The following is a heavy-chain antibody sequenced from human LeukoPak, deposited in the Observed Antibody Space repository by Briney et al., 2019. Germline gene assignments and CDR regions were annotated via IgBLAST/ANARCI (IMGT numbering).Heavy chain of an antibody. CDR3: ARDYSSSWATNDAFDI. V-gene: IGHV3-21*01. Sequence: GGSLRLSCAASGFNFSSYSMNWFRQAPGKGLAWVSSISISSSYIYYADSVKGRFTISRDNAKNSLYLQVNSLRAEDTAVYYCARDYSSSWATNDAFDIWGQGTMVTVSS. CDR1: GFNFSSYS. J-gene: IGHJ3*02. D-gene: IGHD6-13*01. CDR2: ISISSSYI.